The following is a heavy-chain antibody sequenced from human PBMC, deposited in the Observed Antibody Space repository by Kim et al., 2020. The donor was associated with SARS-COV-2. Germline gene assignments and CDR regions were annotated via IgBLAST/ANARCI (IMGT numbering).Heavy chain of an antibody. V-gene: IGHV3-15*01. D-gene: IGHD3-22*01. CDR3: TTLMYYYDSSGYYYVLDY. Sequence: KGRFTISRDDSKNTLYLQMNSLKTEDTAVYYCTTLMYYYDSSGYYYVLDYWGQGTLVTVSS. J-gene: IGHJ4*02.